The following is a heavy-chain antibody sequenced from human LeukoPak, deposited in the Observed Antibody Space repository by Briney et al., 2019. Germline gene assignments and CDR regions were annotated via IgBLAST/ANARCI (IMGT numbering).Heavy chain of an antibody. CDR3: AKPNAYSYFFAY. D-gene: IGHD5-18*01. V-gene: IGHV3-23*01. CDR1: GFTFSSYA. Sequence: PGGSLGLSCAASGFTFSSYAMSWVRQAPGKGLEWVSAISASGDSTYYADSVKGRFTISRDSSKNTLYLQMNSLRAEDTAVYYCAKPNAYSYFFAYWGQGTLVTVSS. J-gene: IGHJ4*02. CDR2: ISASGDST.